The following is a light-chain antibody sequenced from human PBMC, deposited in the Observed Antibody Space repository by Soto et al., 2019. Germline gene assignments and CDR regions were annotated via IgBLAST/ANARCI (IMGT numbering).Light chain of an antibody. CDR2: DVT. CDR1: SSDVGGYDH. Sequence: QSVLTQPASVSGSPGQSITISCTGTSSDVGGYDHVSWYQQHPGKAPKLIIHDVTVRPSGISPRFSGSKSDNTASLAVSGLQPEDEADYYCSSYTNKDTLLFGGGTKLTVL. V-gene: IGLV2-14*03. J-gene: IGLJ3*02. CDR3: SSYTNKDTLL.